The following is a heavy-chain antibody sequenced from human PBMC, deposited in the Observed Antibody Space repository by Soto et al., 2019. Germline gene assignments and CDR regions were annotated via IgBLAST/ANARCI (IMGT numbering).Heavy chain of an antibody. J-gene: IGHJ4*02. CDR3: ARANGAPEGQQWLPLDY. CDR1: GFTFDDYA. CDR2: ISWNSGNI. D-gene: IGHD6-19*01. V-gene: IGHV3-9*01. Sequence: GGSLRLSCAASGFTFDDYAMYWVRQVLGKGLEWVSSISWNSGNIGYADSVKGRFTTSRDNAENSLYLQMNSLRSEDTAVYYCARANGAPEGQQWLPLDYWGQGTLVTVSS.